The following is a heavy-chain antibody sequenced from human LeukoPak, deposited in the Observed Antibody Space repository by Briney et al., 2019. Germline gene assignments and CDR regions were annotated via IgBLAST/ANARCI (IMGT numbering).Heavy chain of an antibody. CDR1: GFTFRSYA. Sequence: GGSLRLSCAASGFTFRSYAMSWVRQAPGKGLEWVSVISASGSSTYHADSVKGRFTISRDNSKNTLYLQMNSLRAEDTAVYFCATVWISIWRHYFDSWGQGTLVTVSS. J-gene: IGHJ4*02. CDR2: ISASGSST. V-gene: IGHV3-23*01. CDR3: ATVWISIWRHYFDS. D-gene: IGHD2-2*03.